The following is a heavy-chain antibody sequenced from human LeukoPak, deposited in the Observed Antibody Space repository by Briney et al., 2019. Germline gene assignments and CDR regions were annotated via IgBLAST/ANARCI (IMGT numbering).Heavy chain of an antibody. V-gene: IGHV3-74*01. D-gene: IGHD3-10*01. CDR3: AGGMRITMGRGVIPHDY. Sequence: PGGSLRLSCAASGFTFSSYWMHWVRQAPGKGLVWVSRINRDGSSTSYADSVKGRFTISRDNAKNTLYLQMNSLRAEDTAVYYCAGGMRITMGRGVIPHDYWGQGTLVTVSS. CDR2: INRDGSST. J-gene: IGHJ4*02. CDR1: GFTFSSYW.